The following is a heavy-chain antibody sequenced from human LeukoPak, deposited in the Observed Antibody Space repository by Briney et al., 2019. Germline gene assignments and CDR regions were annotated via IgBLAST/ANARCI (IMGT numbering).Heavy chain of an antibody. CDR3: ARNRDGYNSFDY. J-gene: IGHJ4*02. D-gene: IGHD5-24*01. V-gene: IGHV4-31*02. CDR2: IYYSGSS. CDR1: GFTFSAYT. Sequence: LRLSCAASGFTFSAYTMNWVRQTPGKGLEWIGYIYYSGSSYYNPSLRSRVTISVDTSKNHFSLKLSSVTAADTAVYYCARNRDGYNSFDYWGQGTLVTVSS.